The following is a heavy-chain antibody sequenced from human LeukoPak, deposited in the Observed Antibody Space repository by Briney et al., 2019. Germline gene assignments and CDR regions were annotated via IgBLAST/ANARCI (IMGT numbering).Heavy chain of an antibody. CDR3: ARSARLGELSLYHFDY. Sequence: SETLSLTCAVYGGSFSGYYWSWIRQPPGKGLEWIGEINHSGSTNYNPSLKSRVTISVDTSKNQFSLKLSSVTAADTAVYYCARSARLGELSLYHFDYWGQGTLVTVSS. CDR1: GGSFSGYY. J-gene: IGHJ4*02. CDR2: INHSGST. D-gene: IGHD3-16*02. V-gene: IGHV4-34*01.